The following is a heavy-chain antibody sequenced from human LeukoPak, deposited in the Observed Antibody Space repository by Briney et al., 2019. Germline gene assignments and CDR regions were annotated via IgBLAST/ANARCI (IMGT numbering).Heavy chain of an antibody. CDR1: GFTSTNYY. Sequence: ASVKVSCKASGFTSTNYYMHWVRQAPGQGLEWMGLINPTGSGTNYAQKFRGRVTMTRDTSTTTVYMELSSLRPEDTAVYYCAREESGGYFDYWGQGTLVTVSS. CDR3: AREESGGYFDY. D-gene: IGHD2-8*02. J-gene: IGHJ4*02. CDR2: INPTGSGT. V-gene: IGHV1-46*01.